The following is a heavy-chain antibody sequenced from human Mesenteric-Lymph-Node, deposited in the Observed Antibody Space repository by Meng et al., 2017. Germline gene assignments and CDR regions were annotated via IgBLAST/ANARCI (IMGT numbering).Heavy chain of an antibody. CDR3: GKDRSPNGDTSWFDP. CDR1: GFTFSNYG. Sequence: GESLKISCAASGFTFSNYGMSWVRQAPGKGLEWVSSISGGGGSTFYADSVKGRFIISRDNSKNTLYLQINSPRAEDTAVYYCGKDRSPNGDTSWFDPWGQGTLVTVSS. CDR2: ISGGGGST. D-gene: IGHD4-17*01. J-gene: IGHJ5*02. V-gene: IGHV3-23*01.